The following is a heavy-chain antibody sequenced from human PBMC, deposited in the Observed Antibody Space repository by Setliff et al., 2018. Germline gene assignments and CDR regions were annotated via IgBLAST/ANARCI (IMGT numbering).Heavy chain of an antibody. Sequence: GGSLRLSCAASGFTFSSYAMSWVRQAPGKGLEWVSAISGSGGSTYYADSVKGRFAISRDNSKSTLYLQMNSLRAEDTAVYYCAKGSPAVHYYYYGMDVWGQGTTVTVSS. CDR2: ISGSGGST. CDR3: AKGSPAVHYYYYGMDV. CDR1: GFTFSSYA. D-gene: IGHD3-10*01. J-gene: IGHJ6*02. V-gene: IGHV3-23*01.